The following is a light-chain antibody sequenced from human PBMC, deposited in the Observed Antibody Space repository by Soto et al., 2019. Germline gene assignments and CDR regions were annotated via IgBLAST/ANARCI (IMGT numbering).Light chain of an antibody. Sequence: EVVLTQSPGTLSLSPVERATLSCRASQSVSSNYLGWYQQKPGQAPRLLIYGASTRATGIPARFSGSGSGTEFTLTISSLQSEDFAVYYCQQYNNWPPITFGQGTRLEIK. CDR3: QQYNNWPPIT. CDR2: GAS. J-gene: IGKJ5*01. V-gene: IGKV3-15*01. CDR1: QSVSSN.